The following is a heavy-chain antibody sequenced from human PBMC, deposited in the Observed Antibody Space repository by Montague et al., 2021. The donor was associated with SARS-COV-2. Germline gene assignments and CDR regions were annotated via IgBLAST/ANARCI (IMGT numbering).Heavy chain of an antibody. Sequence: SETLSLTCSVSGGSISGHYWSWIRQPTGKGLEWIGNFGHSGDTKYNPSLKSRATISVDTSKNHFALRLSSVTAADTAVYYCAREFRIELWQTNWYFGLWGRGTLVTVSS. V-gene: IGHV4-59*11. CDR2: FGHSGDT. D-gene: IGHD3-16*01. CDR3: AREFRIELWQTNWYFGL. CDR1: GGSISGHY. J-gene: IGHJ2*01.